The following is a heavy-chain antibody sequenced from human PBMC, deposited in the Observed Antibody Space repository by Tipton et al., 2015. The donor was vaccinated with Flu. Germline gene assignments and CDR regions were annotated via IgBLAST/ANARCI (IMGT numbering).Heavy chain of an antibody. Sequence: TLSLTCSVSGGSISSYYWSWVRQPPGKGLEWIGYIYHSGSTNYNPSLKTRVTISVDTSRNQFSLKLYSVTAADMAVYYCARGLTSRIDVFDIWGLGTMVTVSS. CDR3: ARGLTSRIDVFDI. J-gene: IGHJ3*02. CDR2: IYHSGST. D-gene: IGHD3-10*01. CDR1: GGSISSYY. V-gene: IGHV4-59*01.